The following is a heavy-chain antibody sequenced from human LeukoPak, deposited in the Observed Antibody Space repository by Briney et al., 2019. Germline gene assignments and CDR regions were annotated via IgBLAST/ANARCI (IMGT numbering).Heavy chain of an antibody. CDR1: GFTVSSNY. V-gene: IGHV3-53*01. D-gene: IGHD3-22*01. J-gene: IGHJ4*02. Sequence: GGSLRLSCAASGFTVSSNYMSWVRQAPGKGLEWVSVIYSGGSTYYADSVKGRFTISRDNSKNTLYLQMNSLRAEDTAVYYCAKDSAYDSSGYFGPDYWGQGTLVTVSS. CDR2: IYSGGST. CDR3: AKDSAYDSSGYFGPDY.